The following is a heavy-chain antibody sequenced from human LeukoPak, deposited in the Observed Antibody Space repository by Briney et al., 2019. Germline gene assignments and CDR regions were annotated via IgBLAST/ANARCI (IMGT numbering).Heavy chain of an antibody. J-gene: IGHJ6*02. V-gene: IGHV3-13*01. Sequence: RGSLRLSCAASGFTFSSYDMHWVRHATGKGLEWVSAIGTAGDTYYPGSVKGRFTISRENAKNSLYLQMNSLRAGDTAVYYCARELRGDYYYYGMDVWGQGTTVTVSS. CDR3: ARELRGDYYYYGMDV. CDR2: IGTAGDT. CDR1: GFTFSSYD. D-gene: IGHD2-21*01.